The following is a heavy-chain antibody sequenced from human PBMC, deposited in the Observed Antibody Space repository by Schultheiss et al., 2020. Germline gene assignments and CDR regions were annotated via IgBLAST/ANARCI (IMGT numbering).Heavy chain of an antibody. CDR2: IYYSGST. CDR1: GGSISSSSYY. Sequence: SQTLSLTCTVSGGSISSSSYYWGWIRQPPGKGLEWIGSIYYSGSTFYNPSLKSRVTISVDTSKNQFSLKLSSVTAADTAVYYCARHNTRFLEWLSMDVWGQGTTVTGSS. CDR3: ARHNTRFLEWLSMDV. V-gene: IGHV4-39*01. J-gene: IGHJ6*02. D-gene: IGHD3-3*01.